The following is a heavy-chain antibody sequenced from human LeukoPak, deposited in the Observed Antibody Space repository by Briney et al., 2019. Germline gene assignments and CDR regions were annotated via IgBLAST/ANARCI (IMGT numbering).Heavy chain of an antibody. Sequence: SETLSLTCTVSGVSMSSYYWSWIRQPPGKGLEWIGYIYYSGSTNYNPSLKSRVTISVDTSKNQFSLKLSSVTAADTAVYYCASYYGSGSSSFDYWGQGTLVTVSS. J-gene: IGHJ4*02. V-gene: IGHV4-59*08. CDR2: IYYSGST. CDR3: ASYYGSGSSSFDY. D-gene: IGHD3-10*01. CDR1: GVSMSSYY.